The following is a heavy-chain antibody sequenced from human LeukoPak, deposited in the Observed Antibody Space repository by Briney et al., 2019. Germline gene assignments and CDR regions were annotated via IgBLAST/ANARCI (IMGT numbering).Heavy chain of an antibody. V-gene: IGHV3-23*01. J-gene: IGHJ4*02. CDR3: AKRAPYSFDY. CDR2: INAGGGGT. CDR1: GFTFSAYG. Sequence: GGSPRLSCAASGFTFSAYGMSWVRQAPGKGLEWVSGINAGGGGTYYADSVKGQFTISRDNSKNTLYLQMNSLRVEDTAVYYCAKRAPYSFDYWGQGTLVTVPS.